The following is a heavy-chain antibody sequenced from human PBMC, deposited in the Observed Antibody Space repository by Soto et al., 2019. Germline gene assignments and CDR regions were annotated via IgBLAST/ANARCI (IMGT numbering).Heavy chain of an antibody. CDR1: GGSISSGGYS. CDR2: IYHSGST. V-gene: IGHV4-30-2*05. Sequence: SETLSLTCAVSGGSISSGGYSWSWIRQPPGKGLEWIGYIYHSGSTYYNPSLKSRVTISVDTSKNQFSLKLSSVTAADTAVYYCAREALYYYDSSGYYYFDYWGQGTLVTVSS. CDR3: AREALYYYDSSGYYYFDY. J-gene: IGHJ4*02. D-gene: IGHD3-22*01.